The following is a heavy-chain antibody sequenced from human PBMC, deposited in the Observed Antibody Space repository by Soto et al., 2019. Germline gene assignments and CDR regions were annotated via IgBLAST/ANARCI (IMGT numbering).Heavy chain of an antibody. Sequence: QVQLVESGGGVVQPGGSLRLSCAASGFTFNSYGMHWVRQAPGKGLEWVGVISYDGSNQYYPDSMKGRFTISRDNSKSTLYLQMNSLRAEDTAVYYCAKVSPAVTTSLLLDYWGQGTLVTVSS. CDR1: GFTFNSYG. J-gene: IGHJ4*02. CDR3: AKVSPAVTTSLLLDY. V-gene: IGHV3-30*18. CDR2: ISYDGSNQ. D-gene: IGHD4-4*01.